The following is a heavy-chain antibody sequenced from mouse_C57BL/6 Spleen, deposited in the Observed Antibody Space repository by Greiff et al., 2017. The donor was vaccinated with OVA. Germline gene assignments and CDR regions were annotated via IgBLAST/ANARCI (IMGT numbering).Heavy chain of an antibody. Sequence: EVMLVESGEGLVKPGGSLKLSCAASGFTFSSYAMSWVRQTPEKRLEWVAYISSGGDYIYYADTVKGRFTISRDNARNTLYLQMSSLKSEDTAMYYCTRDSGYYYGSSYNYYFDYWGQGTTLTVSS. CDR1: GFTFSSYA. V-gene: IGHV5-9-1*02. CDR2: ISSGGDYI. J-gene: IGHJ2*01. D-gene: IGHD1-1*01. CDR3: TRDSGYYYGSSYNYYFDY.